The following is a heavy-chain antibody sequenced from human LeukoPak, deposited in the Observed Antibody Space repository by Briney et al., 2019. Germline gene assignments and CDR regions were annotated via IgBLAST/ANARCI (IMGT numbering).Heavy chain of an antibody. CDR2: IKHDGSEE. J-gene: IGHJ2*01. V-gene: IGHV3-7*01. CDR1: GITLSSLW. CDR3: AGGQGWHFDL. D-gene: IGHD2-15*01. Sequence: GSLRLSCAASGITLSSLWMSWFRQAPGKGLEWVADIKHDGSEEHYVASVKGRFTISRDNAKLYLQMNSLRAEDTAVYYCAGGQGWHFDLWGRGTLITVSS.